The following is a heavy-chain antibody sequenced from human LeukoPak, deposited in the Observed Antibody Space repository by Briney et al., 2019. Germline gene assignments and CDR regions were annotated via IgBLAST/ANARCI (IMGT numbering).Heavy chain of an antibody. Sequence: GGSLRLSCAVSGFTFRGNWMSWVRQAPRKGLEWVASINPDGSQKLYVDSVKGRLTISRDNTKSSLYLQMNSLGAEDTAMYYCAKLLGTATTYDSWGQGTRVTVSS. CDR2: INPDGSQK. D-gene: IGHD5-24*01. CDR3: AKLLGTATTYDS. J-gene: IGHJ5*02. CDR1: GFTFRGNW. V-gene: IGHV3-7*01.